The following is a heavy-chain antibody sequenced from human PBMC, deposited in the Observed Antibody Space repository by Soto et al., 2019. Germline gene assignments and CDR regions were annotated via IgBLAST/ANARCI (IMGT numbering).Heavy chain of an antibody. J-gene: IGHJ4*02. CDR1: GDSFTSSNW. V-gene: IGHV4-4*02. D-gene: IGHD3-10*01. CDR2: ILHTGHT. CDR3: ARSPRRVDGNWFLDY. Sequence: QVQLQESGPGLVKPSGTLSLTCAVSGDSFTSSNWWTWVRQPPGKGLEWIGDILHTGHTDYSPSLKSRVTISVDTSNRQFSLSLTSVTAADTAVYYCARSPRRVDGNWFLDYWGQGTLVTVSS.